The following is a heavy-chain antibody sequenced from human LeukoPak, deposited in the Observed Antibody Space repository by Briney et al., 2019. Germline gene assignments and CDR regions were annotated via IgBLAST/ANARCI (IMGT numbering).Heavy chain of an antibody. J-gene: IGHJ4*02. CDR3: ATGVESSGWPLGDY. Sequence: GASVKVSCKVSGYTLTELSMHWVRQAPGKGLEWMGDFDPEDGETIYAQKFQGRVTMTEDTSTDTAYMELSSLRSEDTAVYYCATGVESSGWPLGDYWGQGTLVTVSS. D-gene: IGHD6-19*01. CDR2: FDPEDGET. CDR1: GYTLTELS. V-gene: IGHV1-24*01.